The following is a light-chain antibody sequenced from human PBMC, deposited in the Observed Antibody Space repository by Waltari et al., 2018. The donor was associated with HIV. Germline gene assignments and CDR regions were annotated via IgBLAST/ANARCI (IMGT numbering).Light chain of an antibody. CDR2: GAS. Sequence: ELVMTQSPATLSVPPGERAPLSCRASQTISSNLAWYQQKPAQVPRLLIYGASTRATGIPARFSGSGSGTEFTLTISSLQSEDFAVYYCQQYNAWPLFGQGTKLEIK. CDR1: QTISSN. V-gene: IGKV3-15*01. CDR3: QQYNAWPL. J-gene: IGKJ2*01.